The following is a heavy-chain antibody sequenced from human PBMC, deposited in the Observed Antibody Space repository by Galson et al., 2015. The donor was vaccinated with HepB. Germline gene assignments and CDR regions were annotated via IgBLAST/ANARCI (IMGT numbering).Heavy chain of an antibody. Sequence: SLRPSCAASGFTVNNNYMTWVRQAPGKGLEWVSAIHSGGSIFYADAVKGRLPISRDNSKNNLYLQMNSLRADDTAMYYCARNPPYCPRTICYAGLAVDWGQGTLVIVSS. CDR1: GFTVNNNY. J-gene: IGHJ4*02. V-gene: IGHV3-53*01. D-gene: IGHD2-21*01. CDR3: ARNPPYCPRTICYAGLAVD. CDR2: IHSGGSI.